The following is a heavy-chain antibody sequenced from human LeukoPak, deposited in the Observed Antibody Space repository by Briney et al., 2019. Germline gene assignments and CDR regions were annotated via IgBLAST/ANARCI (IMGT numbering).Heavy chain of an antibody. CDR1: GYTFTSYG. CDR2: ISGHDGNT. CDR3: VRDAYGSGKGFFDY. Sequence: GASVNVSCKASGYTFTSYGFSWVRQAPGQGLEWVGWISGHDGNTKYAQKYQGRVTMTTETSTSTAYMELSSLGSDDTAVYYCVRDAYGSGKGFFDYWGQGTLVTVSS. J-gene: IGHJ4*02. V-gene: IGHV1-18*01. D-gene: IGHD3-10*01.